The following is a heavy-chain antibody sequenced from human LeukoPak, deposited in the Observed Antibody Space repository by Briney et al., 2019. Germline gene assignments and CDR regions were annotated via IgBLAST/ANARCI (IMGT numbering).Heavy chain of an antibody. V-gene: IGHV1-2*02. D-gene: IGHD2-2*01. CDR3: ARVYQLLGAFDY. CDR2: INPNSGGT. J-gene: IGHJ4*02. Sequence: GASVKVSCTASGYTFTGYYMHWVRQAPGQGLEWMGWINPNSGGTHYAQKFQGRVTMTRDTSISTAYMELSRLRSDDTAVYYCARVYQLLGAFDYWGQGTLVTVSS. CDR1: GYTFTGYY.